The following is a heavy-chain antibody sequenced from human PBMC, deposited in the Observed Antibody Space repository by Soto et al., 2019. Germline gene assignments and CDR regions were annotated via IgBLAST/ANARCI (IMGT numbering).Heavy chain of an antibody. D-gene: IGHD2-2*01. CDR1: GGSISSGGYY. V-gene: IGHV4-31*03. CDR2: IYYSGST. Sequence: QVQLQESGPGLVKPSQTLSLTCTVSGGSISSGGYYWSWIRQHPGKGLEWIGYIYYSGSTYYNPSLKSRVTIAVDTSKNQFSLKLSSVTAADMAVYCCARVHCSSTSCYAGDWFDPWGQGTLVTVSS. J-gene: IGHJ5*02. CDR3: ARVHCSSTSCYAGDWFDP.